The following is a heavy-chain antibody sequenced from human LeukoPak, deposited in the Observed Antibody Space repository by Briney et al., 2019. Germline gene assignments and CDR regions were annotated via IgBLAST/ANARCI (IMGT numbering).Heavy chain of an antibody. D-gene: IGHD4-11*01. Sequence: GGSLRLSCAASGFPFGNEAMSWVRQSPERGLEWVSSISPGGGTTYYADSVKGRFTISRDNSKNTLYVQMNSLRAEDTAVYYCAKVRSGSSNWALRIFDNWGQGTLVSVSS. CDR3: AKVRSGSSNWALRIFDN. V-gene: IGHV3-23*01. CDR2: ISPGGGTT. CDR1: GFPFGNEA. J-gene: IGHJ4*02.